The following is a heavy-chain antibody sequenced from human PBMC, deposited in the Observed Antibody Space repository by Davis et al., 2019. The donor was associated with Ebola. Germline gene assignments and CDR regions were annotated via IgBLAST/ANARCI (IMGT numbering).Heavy chain of an antibody. CDR1: GYTFIGYY. CDR3: ARDRVPQGGAF. Sequence: ASVKVSCKASGYTFIGYYIHWVRQAPGQGLEWMGRINPDFGGTNYAQKFQGRVTITADESTNTVSMELSSLRSEDTAVYFCARDRVPQGGAFWGQGSLVTVSS. J-gene: IGHJ4*02. CDR2: INPDFGGT. V-gene: IGHV1-2*02. D-gene: IGHD3-10*01.